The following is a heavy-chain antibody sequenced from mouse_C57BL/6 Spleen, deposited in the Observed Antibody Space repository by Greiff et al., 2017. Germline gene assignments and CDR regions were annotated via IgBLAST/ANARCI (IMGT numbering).Heavy chain of an antibody. CDR1: GYTFTSYW. J-gene: IGHJ2*01. D-gene: IGHD1-2*01. V-gene: IGHV1-69*01. Sequence: QVQLQQPGAELVMPGASVKLSCKASGYTFTSYWMHWVKQRPGQGLEWIGEIDPSDSYTNYNQKFKGKSTLTVDKSSSTAYMQLSSLTSEDSAVYYCARWVLRHFDYWGQGTTLTVSS. CDR2: IDPSDSYT. CDR3: ARWVLRHFDY.